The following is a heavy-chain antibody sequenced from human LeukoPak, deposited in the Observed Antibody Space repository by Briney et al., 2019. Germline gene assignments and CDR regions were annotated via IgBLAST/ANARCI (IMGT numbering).Heavy chain of an antibody. V-gene: IGHV1-24*01. CDR1: GYTLTELS. CDR2: FDPEDGET. D-gene: IGHD5-18*01. CDR3: ATSKRYSFLFFDY. J-gene: IGHJ4*02. Sequence: ASVKVSCKVSGYTLTELSMHWVRQAPGKGLEWMGGFDPEDGETIYAQKFQGRVTMTEDTSTDTAYVELSSLRSEDTAVYYCATSKRYSFLFFDYWGQGTLVTVSS.